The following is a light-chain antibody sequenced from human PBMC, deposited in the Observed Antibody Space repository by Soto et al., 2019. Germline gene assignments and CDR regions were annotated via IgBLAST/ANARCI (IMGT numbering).Light chain of an antibody. J-gene: IGKJ1*01. CDR1: QNIRSN. CDR2: GAS. CDR3: QQYNNWPPWT. Sequence: EIVMTQSPATLSVSPGERATLSCRASQNIRSNLAWYQQIPGQAPRLLIHGASTRATGIPARFSGSGSGTEFTLTISGLQSEDYAVYYCQQYNNWPPWTFGQGTQVES. V-gene: IGKV3-15*01.